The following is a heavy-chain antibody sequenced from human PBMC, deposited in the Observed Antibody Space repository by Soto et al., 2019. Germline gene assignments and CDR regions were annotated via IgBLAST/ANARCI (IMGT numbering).Heavy chain of an antibody. CDR1: GFTFSTYS. Sequence: PGGSLRLSCAAHGFTFSTYSMNWVRQAPGEGLEWVSYIGSSTGTIYYADSVKGRFTISRDNAKNSLYLQMNSLRDEDTAVYYCARENDDFWSGYYKGEIDYWGQGTLVTVSS. J-gene: IGHJ4*02. CDR2: IGSSTGTI. CDR3: ARENDDFWSGYYKGEIDY. D-gene: IGHD3-3*01. V-gene: IGHV3-48*02.